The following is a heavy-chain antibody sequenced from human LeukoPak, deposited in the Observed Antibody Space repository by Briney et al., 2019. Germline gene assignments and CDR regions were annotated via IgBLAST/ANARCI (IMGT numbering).Heavy chain of an antibody. CDR2: IYYSGST. J-gene: IGHJ4*02. V-gene: IGHV4-59*01. CDR1: GGSISSYY. D-gene: IGHD5-18*01. Sequence: PSETLSLTCTVSGGSISSYYWSWIRQPPGKGLEWIGYIYYSGSTNYNPSLKSRVTISVDTSKNQFSLKLSSVTAADTALYYCARESLSQYNYGYGSFDYWGQGTLVTVSS. CDR3: ARESLSQYNYGYGSFDY.